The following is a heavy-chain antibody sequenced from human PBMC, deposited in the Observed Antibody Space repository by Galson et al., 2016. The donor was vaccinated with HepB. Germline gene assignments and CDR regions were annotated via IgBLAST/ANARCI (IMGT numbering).Heavy chain of an antibody. CDR2: TRNKVNSYTT. J-gene: IGHJ3*02. CDR1: EFTVSNFY. D-gene: IGHD2/OR15-2a*01. CDR3: ARPSGKYSGGFDI. Sequence: SLRLSCAASEFTVSNFYMSWVRQAPGTGLEWVGRTRNKVNSYTTEYAASVKGRFTISRDDSKNSLYLQMNSLKTEDTALYYCARPSGKYSGGFDIWGQGTMVTVSS. V-gene: IGHV3-72*01.